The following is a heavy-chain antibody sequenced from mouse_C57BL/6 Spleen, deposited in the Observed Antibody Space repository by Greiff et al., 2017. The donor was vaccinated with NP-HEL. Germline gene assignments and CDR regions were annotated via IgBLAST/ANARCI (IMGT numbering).Heavy chain of an antibody. J-gene: IGHJ3*01. V-gene: IGHV1-80*01. CDR2: IYPGDGDT. CDR3: ARYYDYDGGTFAY. Sequence: QMQLKQSGAELVKPGASVKISCKASGYAFSSYWMNWVKQRPGKGLEWIGQIYPGDGDTNYNGKFKGKATLTADKSSSTAYMQLSSLTSEDSAVYFCARYYDYDGGTFAYWGQGTLVTVSA. CDR1: GYAFSSYW. D-gene: IGHD2-4*01.